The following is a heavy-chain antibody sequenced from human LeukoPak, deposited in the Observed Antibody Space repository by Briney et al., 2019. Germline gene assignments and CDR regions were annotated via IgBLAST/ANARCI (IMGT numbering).Heavy chain of an antibody. CDR2: INHSGST. V-gene: IGHV4-34*01. CDR3: ATSYCGGDCYSEDAFDI. CDR1: GGSFSGYY. J-gene: IGHJ3*02. Sequence: SETLSLTCAVYGGSFSGYYWSWIRQPPGKGLEWIGEINHSGSTNYNPSLKSRVTISVDTSKNQFSLKLSSVTAADTAVYYCATSYCGGDCYSEDAFDIWGQGTMVTVSS. D-gene: IGHD2-21*02.